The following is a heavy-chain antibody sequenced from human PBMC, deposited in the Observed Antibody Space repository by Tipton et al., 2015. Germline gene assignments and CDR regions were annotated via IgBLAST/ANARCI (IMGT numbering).Heavy chain of an antibody. CDR1: GFIFSNYA. CDR3: AKEPPRGTSASCCDY. D-gene: IGHD1-26*01. Sequence: SLRLSCTASGFIFSNYAMAWVRQAPKGLEWVSAVSSSGDNTYYADSVQGRFTISRDNSRNTLHLQMTNLRAEGTAVYYCAKEPPRGTSASCCDYWGQGTLVTVSS. V-gene: IGHV3-23*01. J-gene: IGHJ4*02. CDR2: VSSSGDNT.